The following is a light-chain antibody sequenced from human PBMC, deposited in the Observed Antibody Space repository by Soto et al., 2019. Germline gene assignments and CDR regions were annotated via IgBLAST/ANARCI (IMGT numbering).Light chain of an antibody. Sequence: EIVMTQSPATLSVSPGERATLSCRASQSVSSNLAWYQQRPGQPPRLLIYGASSRATGIPARLSGSGSETAFTLIIDSLQYEDSAVYYCQQYNHGPQWTFGQGTKVEIK. CDR2: GAS. CDR1: QSVSSN. CDR3: QQYNHGPQWT. V-gene: IGKV3D-15*01. J-gene: IGKJ1*01.